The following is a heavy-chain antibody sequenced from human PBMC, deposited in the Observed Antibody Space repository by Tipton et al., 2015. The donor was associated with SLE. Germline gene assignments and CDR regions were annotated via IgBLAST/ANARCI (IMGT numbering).Heavy chain of an antibody. CDR3: ARVPVPGASPRGGGWFDV. CDR1: GYTFTNYY. J-gene: IGHJ5*02. V-gene: IGHV1-46*01. Sequence: QVQLVQSGTEMKKPGASVKVSCKASGYTFTNYYIHWVRQAPGQGLEWMGIINPGRGITSYELSFQDRVTMTRDTSTSTVYLELTSLRSEDTAVYYCARVPVPGASPRGGGWFDVWGQGTLVTVSS. D-gene: IGHD2-15*01. CDR2: INPGRGIT.